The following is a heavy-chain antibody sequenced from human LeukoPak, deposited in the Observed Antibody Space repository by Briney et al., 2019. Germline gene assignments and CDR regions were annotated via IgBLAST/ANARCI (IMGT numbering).Heavy chain of an antibody. CDR3: ARDRITMVRGARSYYYYYMDV. Sequence: GGSLRLSCAASGFTVSSNYMSWVRQAPGKGLEWVSVIYSGGSTYYADSVKGRLTISRDNSKNTLYLQMNSLRAEDTAVYYCARDRITMVRGARSYYYYYMDVWGKGTTVTVSS. CDR2: IYSGGST. J-gene: IGHJ6*03. V-gene: IGHV3-53*01. D-gene: IGHD3-10*01. CDR1: GFTVSSNY.